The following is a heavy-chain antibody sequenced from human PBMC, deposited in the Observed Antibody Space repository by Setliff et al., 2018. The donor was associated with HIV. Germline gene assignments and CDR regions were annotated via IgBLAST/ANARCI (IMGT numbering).Heavy chain of an antibody. CDR3: ARSRITMVRGSQNWYFDL. Sequence: SETLSLTCTVSGGSISGSSYYWGWIRQPPGKGLEWIGSIYYRGSTYYNPSLKSRVTISVDTSKNQFSLKLSSVTAADTAVYYCARSRITMVRGSQNWYFDLWGRGTLVTVSS. CDR1: GGSISGSSYY. CDR2: IYYRGST. D-gene: IGHD3-10*01. J-gene: IGHJ2*01. V-gene: IGHV4-39*01.